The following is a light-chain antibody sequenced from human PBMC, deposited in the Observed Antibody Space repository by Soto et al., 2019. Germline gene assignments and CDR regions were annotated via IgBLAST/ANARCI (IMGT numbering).Light chain of an antibody. J-gene: IGKJ1*01. CDR1: QSVSSN. Sequence: EIVMTQSPATLSVSPGERATLSCRASQSVSSNLAWYQQKPGQAPRLLIYGASTRATGIPARFSGSGSGTEFTLTISSLQSEDLAVYYCRQYNNWPRTFGQGTKVDIK. CDR3: RQYNNWPRT. CDR2: GAS. V-gene: IGKV3-15*01.